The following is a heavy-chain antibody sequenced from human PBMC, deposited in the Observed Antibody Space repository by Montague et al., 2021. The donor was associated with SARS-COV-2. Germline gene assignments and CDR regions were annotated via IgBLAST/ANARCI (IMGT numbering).Heavy chain of an antibody. V-gene: IGHV4-4*02. CDR2: IYHSSST. Sequence: SETLSLTCSVSGGSISSSHWCYWVRHPPGKELQWMGEIYHSSSTNYNPSLKNRVIISIDKSKNQFSLKLSSVTAADTAVYYCATGPPSGLSVAGFDYWGQGTLVTVSS. CDR1: GGSISSSHW. CDR3: ATGPPSGLSVAGFDY. J-gene: IGHJ4*02. D-gene: IGHD6-19*01.